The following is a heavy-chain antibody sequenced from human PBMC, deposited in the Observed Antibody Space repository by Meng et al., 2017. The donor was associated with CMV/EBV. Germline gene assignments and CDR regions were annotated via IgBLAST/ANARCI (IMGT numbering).Heavy chain of an antibody. CDR2: ILKDGSDK. J-gene: IGHJ4*02. V-gene: IGHV3-30*03. CDR1: GFRFRDYG. CDR3: VRDGDSSNWPLDY. Sequence: QVNLGGFGGGVVQPWRSLRRSCVVSGFRFRDYGMHWVRQAPGKAPEWVAFILKDGSDKFYRDSVKGRFTISRDPGKNTLYLQMDSLRPEDTAIYYCVRDGDSSNWPLDYWGQGTLVTVSS. D-gene: IGHD6-13*01.